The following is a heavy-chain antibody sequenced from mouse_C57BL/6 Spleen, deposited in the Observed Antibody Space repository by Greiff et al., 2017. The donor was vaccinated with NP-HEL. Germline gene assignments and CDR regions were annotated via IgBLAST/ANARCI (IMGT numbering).Heavy chain of an antibody. CDR1: GYAFSSYW. D-gene: IGHD1-1*01. J-gene: IGHJ1*03. Sequence: QVQLQQSGAELVKPGASVKISCKASGYAFSSYWMNWVKQRPGKGLEWIGQIYPGDGDTNYNGKFKGKATLTADKSSSTAYMQLSSLTSEDSAVYFCARDYYGRSYWYFDVWGTGTTVTVSS. V-gene: IGHV1-80*01. CDR2: IYPGDGDT. CDR3: ARDYYGRSYWYFDV.